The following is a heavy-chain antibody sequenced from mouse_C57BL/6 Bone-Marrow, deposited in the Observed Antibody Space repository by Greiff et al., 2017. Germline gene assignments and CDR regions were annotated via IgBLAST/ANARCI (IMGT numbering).Heavy chain of an antibody. CDR1: GYTFTSYW. J-gene: IGHJ3*01. Sequence: QVQLQQPGAELVKPGASVKLSCKASGYTFTSYWMHWVKQRPGQGLEWIGMIHPNSGSTNYNEKFKSKATLTVDKSSSTAYMQFSSLTYEDAAVYYCARGPLSWFAYWGQGTLVTVSA. CDR2: IHPNSGST. CDR3: ARGPLSWFAY. V-gene: IGHV1-64*01.